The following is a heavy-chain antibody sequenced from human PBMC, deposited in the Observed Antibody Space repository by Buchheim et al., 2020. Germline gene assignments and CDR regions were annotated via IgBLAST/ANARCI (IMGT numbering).Heavy chain of an antibody. D-gene: IGHD3-3*01. CDR3: ARGKGRITIFGVVIMRYYGMDV. Sequence: QVQLVQSGAEVKKPGASVKVSCKASGYTFTSYYMHWVRQAPGQGLEWMGIINPSGGSTSYAQKFQGRVTMTRDTSTSTVIMELSSLRSEDTAVYYCARGKGRITIFGVVIMRYYGMDVWGQGTT. CDR2: INPSGGST. V-gene: IGHV1-46*03. J-gene: IGHJ6*02. CDR1: GYTFTSYY.